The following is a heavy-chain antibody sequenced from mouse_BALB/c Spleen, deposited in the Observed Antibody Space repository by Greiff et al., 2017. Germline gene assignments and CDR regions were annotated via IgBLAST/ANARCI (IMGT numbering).Heavy chain of an antibody. CDR1: GYTFTSYW. Sequence: QVQLQQPGAELVKPGASVKLSCKASGYTFTSYWVHWVKQRPGQGLEWIGEIDPSDSYTNYNQKFKGKATLTVDKSSSTAYMQLSSLTSEDSAVYYCARWRYGNYVDYWGQGTTLTVSS. D-gene: IGHD2-10*02. CDR2: IDPSDSYT. CDR3: ARWRYGNYVDY. V-gene: IGHV1-69*02. J-gene: IGHJ2*01.